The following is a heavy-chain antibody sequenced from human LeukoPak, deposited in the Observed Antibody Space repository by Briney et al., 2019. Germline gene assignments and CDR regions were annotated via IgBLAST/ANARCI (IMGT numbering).Heavy chain of an antibody. D-gene: IGHD6-13*01. V-gene: IGHV4-39*01. J-gene: IGHJ4*02. Sequence: PSETLSLTCTVSGGSISSSSYYWGWIRQPPGKGLEWIGSIYYSGSTYYNPSLKSRVTISVDTSKNQFSLKLSSVTAADTAVYYCARLIPPTTRTRAAAGLFDYWGQGTLVTVSS. CDR2: IYYSGST. CDR1: GGSISSSSYY. CDR3: ARLIPPTTRTRAAAGLFDY.